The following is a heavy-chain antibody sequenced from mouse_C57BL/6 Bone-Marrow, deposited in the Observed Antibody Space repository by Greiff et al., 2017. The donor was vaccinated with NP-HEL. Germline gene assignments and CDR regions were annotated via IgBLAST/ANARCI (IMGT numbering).Heavy chain of an antibody. V-gene: IGHV2-5*01. D-gene: IGHD2-3*01. CDR2: IWRGGST. CDR3: AKRGPIYDGYFWYFDV. J-gene: IGHJ1*03. Sequence: QVQLQQSGPGLVQPSQSLSITCTVSGFSLTSYGVHWVRQSPGKGLEWLGVIWRGGSTDYNAAFMSRLSITKDNSKSQVFFKMNSLQADDTAIYYCAKRGPIYDGYFWYFDVWGTGTTVTVSS. CDR1: GFSLTSYG.